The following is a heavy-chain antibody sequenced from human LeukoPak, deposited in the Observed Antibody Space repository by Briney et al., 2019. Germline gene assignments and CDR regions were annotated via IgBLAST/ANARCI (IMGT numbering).Heavy chain of an antibody. V-gene: IGHV1-69*05. CDR1: GYTLTELS. CDR2: IIPIFGTA. Sequence: SVKVSCKVSGYTLTELSMHWVRQAPGQGLEWMGRIIPIFGTANYAQKFQGRVTITTDESTSTAYMELSSLRSEDTAVYYCASPKHYYGSGSYHYFDYWGQGTLVTVSS. J-gene: IGHJ4*02. CDR3: ASPKHYYGSGSYHYFDY. D-gene: IGHD3-10*01.